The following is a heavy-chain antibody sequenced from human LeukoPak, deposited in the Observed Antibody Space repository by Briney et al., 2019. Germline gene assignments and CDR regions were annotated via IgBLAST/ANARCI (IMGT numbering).Heavy chain of an antibody. CDR1: GGSISSSSYY. CDR3: ARFPGTYGGPPYYFDY. Sequence: SETLSLTCTVSGGSISSSSYYWGWIRQPPGKGLEWIGSIYYSGSTYYNPSLKSRVTISVDTSKNQFSLKLSSVTAADTAVYYCARFPGTYGGPPYYFDYWGQGTLVTVSS. D-gene: IGHD4-23*01. CDR2: IYYSGST. V-gene: IGHV4-39*07. J-gene: IGHJ4*02.